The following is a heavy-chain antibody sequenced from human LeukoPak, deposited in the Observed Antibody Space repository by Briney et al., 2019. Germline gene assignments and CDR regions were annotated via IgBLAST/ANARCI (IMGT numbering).Heavy chain of an antibody. CDR3: ARGVRFLEWVYFDY. D-gene: IGHD3-3*01. CDR2: IYTSGSS. Sequence: PSETLSLTCTVSGGSISSYYWSWIRQPAGNGLEWIGRIYTSGSSNYNPSLKSRVTMSVDTSKNQFSLKLSSVTAADTAVYYCARGVRFLEWVYFDYWGQGTLVTVSS. CDR1: GGSISSYY. J-gene: IGHJ4*02. V-gene: IGHV4-4*07.